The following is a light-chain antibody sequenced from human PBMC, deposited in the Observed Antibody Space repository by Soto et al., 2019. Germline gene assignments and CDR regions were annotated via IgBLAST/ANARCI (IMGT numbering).Light chain of an antibody. CDR3: QQSYSTPYT. CDR2: AAS. J-gene: IGKJ2*01. Sequence: DIQMTRSPSSLYASVGDRVTITCRASQRISSYLNWYQQKPGKAPKLLIYAASSLQSGVPSRFSGSGSGTDFTLTIRSLQPEDFAAYYFQQSYSTPYTFSQWTKLEIK. CDR1: QRISSY. V-gene: IGKV1-39*01.